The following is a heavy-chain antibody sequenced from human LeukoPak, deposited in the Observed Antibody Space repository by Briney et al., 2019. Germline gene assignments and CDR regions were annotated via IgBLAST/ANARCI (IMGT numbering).Heavy chain of an antibody. Sequence: GASVKVSCKASGGTFSSYTISWVRQAPGQGLEWMGRIIPILGIANYAQKFQGRATITADKSTSTAYMELSSLRSEDTAVYYCARDMGIIAAAAAFDYWGQGTLVTVSS. CDR2: IIPILGIA. V-gene: IGHV1-69*04. D-gene: IGHD6-13*01. CDR3: ARDMGIIAAAAAFDY. J-gene: IGHJ4*02. CDR1: GGTFSSYT.